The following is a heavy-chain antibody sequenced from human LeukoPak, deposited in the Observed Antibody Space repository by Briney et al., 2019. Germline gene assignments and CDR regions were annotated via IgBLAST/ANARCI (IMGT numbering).Heavy chain of an antibody. Sequence: GGSLRLSCAASGFNFSSYSINWVRQAPGKGLEWVSSISSGSSYISYADSVKGRFTISRDNAKKSLYLQMNSLRAEDTAVYYCARDLGSIATAGTETFDIWGQGTMVTVSS. J-gene: IGHJ3*02. CDR1: GFNFSSYS. CDR2: ISSGSSYI. V-gene: IGHV3-21*01. CDR3: ARDLGSIATAGTETFDI. D-gene: IGHD6-13*01.